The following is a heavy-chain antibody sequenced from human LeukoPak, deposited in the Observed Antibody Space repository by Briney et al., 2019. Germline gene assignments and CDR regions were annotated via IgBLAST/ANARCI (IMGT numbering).Heavy chain of an antibody. V-gene: IGHV1-2*02. Sequence: GASVKASCKASGYIFTRYYMHWVRQAPGQGLEWMGWINPNSGGTNYAQKFQGRVTMTRDTSISTAYMELSRLRSDDTAVYYCARDQAPRMITFGGPRRWFDPWGQGTLVTVSS. J-gene: IGHJ5*02. D-gene: IGHD3-16*01. CDR2: INPNSGGT. CDR3: ARDQAPRMITFGGPRRWFDP. CDR1: GYIFTRYY.